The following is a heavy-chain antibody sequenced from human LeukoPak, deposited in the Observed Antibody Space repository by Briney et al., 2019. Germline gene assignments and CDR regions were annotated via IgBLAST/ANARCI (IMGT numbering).Heavy chain of an antibody. Sequence: GGSLRLSCTASRFTFSTYAMNWVRQAPGKGLEWVSSISGSSDNTYYTGSVKGRFTISRDNSKNALYLQMSSLRAEDTAVYYCAKSQRNDQQVVQRIDYWGQGTLVTVSS. CDR2: ISGSSDNT. CDR1: RFTFSTYA. D-gene: IGHD2-2*01. V-gene: IGHV3-23*01. J-gene: IGHJ4*02. CDR3: AKSQRNDQQVVQRIDY.